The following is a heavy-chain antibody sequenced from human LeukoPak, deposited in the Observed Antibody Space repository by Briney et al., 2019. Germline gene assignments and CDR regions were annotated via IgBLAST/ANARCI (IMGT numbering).Heavy chain of an antibody. CDR3: AITAMVNRFFDY. V-gene: IGHV1-18*01. Sequence: ASVKVSCKASGYTFTSYGISWVRQAPGQGLEWMGWISAYNGNTNYAQKLQGRVTMTTDTSTSTACMELRSLRSDDTAVYYCAITAMVNRFFDYWGQGTLVTVSS. CDR1: GYTFTSYG. J-gene: IGHJ4*02. CDR2: ISAYNGNT. D-gene: IGHD5-18*01.